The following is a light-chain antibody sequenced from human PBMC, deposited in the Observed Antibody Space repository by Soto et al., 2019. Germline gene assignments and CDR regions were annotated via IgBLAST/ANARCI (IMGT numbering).Light chain of an antibody. J-gene: IGLJ2*01. CDR3: SSYTSGSAV. CDR1: SSDVAGYNY. V-gene: IGLV2-14*01. Sequence: QSALTQPASVSGSPGQSTTISCTGTSSDVAGYNYVSWYQQHPGKAPKLMIYDVSNRPSGVSNRFSGSKSGNTASLTISGLQAEDEADYYCSSYTSGSAVFGGGTKLTVL. CDR2: DVS.